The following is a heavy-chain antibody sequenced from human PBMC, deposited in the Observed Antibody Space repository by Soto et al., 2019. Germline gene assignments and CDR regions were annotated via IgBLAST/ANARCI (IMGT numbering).Heavy chain of an antibody. CDR2: ISGSGGSI. CDR3: ANLVEQRMPTGSIYFDY. J-gene: IGHJ4*02. Sequence: GGSLRLSCAASGFTFTSYAMSWVRQAPGKGLEWVSTISGSGGSIYYADSAKGRFTISRDNSKNTLYLLMNSLRVEDTAVYYCANLVEQRMPTGSIYFDYGGQGPLVPVSS. CDR1: GFTFTSYA. D-gene: IGHD2-2*01. V-gene: IGHV3-23*01.